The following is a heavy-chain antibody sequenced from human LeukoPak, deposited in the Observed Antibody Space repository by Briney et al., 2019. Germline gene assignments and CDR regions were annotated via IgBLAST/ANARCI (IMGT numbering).Heavy chain of an antibody. J-gene: IGHJ4*02. CDR1: GFTFGDYA. Sequence: GGSLRLSCTASGFTFGDYAMSWVRQAPGKGLEWVGFIRSKAYGGTTEYAASVKGRFTISRDDSKSIAYLQMNSLKTEDTAVYYCPRARLRDGYTKKGLYYFDYWGQGTLVTVSS. D-gene: IGHD5-24*01. CDR3: PRARLRDGYTKKGLYYFDY. CDR2: IRSKAYGGTT. V-gene: IGHV3-49*04.